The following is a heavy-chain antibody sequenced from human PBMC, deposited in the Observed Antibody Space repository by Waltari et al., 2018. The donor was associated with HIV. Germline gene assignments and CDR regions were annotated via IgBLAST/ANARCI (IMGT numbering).Heavy chain of an antibody. D-gene: IGHD2-2*01. CDR2: VIPMFGKA. CDR1: GDTFIGYA. Sequence: QVHLVHSGTEVQKPHSPLRVSCKLFGDTFIGYAVSWLQPPPGQGLEWMGRVIPMFGKANYSQSFQGRVTITADKSTSTAYMDLNRLRCEDTAVYFCTRDLIVVLPDTLQGYLDRWGRGTLVTVSS. J-gene: IGHJ2*01. V-gene: IGHV1-69*04. CDR3: TRDLIVVLPDTLQGYLDR.